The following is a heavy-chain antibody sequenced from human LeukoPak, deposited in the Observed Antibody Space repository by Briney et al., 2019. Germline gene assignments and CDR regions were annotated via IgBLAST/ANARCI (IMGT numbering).Heavy chain of an antibody. Sequence: ASVKVSCKASGGTFSSYAISWVRQAPGQGLECMGRIIPILGIANYAQKFQGRVTITADKSTSTAYMELSSLRSEDTAVYYCARDRITMVRGQKVFDYWGQGTLVTVSS. CDR3: ARDRITMVRGQKVFDY. CDR1: GGTFSSYA. D-gene: IGHD3-10*01. V-gene: IGHV1-69*04. CDR2: IIPILGIA. J-gene: IGHJ4*02.